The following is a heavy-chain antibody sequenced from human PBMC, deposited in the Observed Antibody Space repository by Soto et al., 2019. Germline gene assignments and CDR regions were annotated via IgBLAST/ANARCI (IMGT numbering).Heavy chain of an antibody. D-gene: IGHD1-7*01. CDR2: INHSGST. V-gene: IGHV4-34*01. Sequence: SETLSLTCAVYGGSFSGYYWSWIRQPPGKGLEWIGEINHSGSTNYNPSLKSRVAISVDTSKNQFSLKLSSVTAADTAVYYCARRRGELRDFDYWGQGTLVTVSS. J-gene: IGHJ4*02. CDR1: GGSFSGYY. CDR3: ARRRGELRDFDY.